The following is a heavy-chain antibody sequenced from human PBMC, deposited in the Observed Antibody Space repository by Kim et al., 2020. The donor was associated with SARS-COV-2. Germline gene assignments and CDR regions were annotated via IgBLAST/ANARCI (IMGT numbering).Heavy chain of an antibody. J-gene: IGHJ4*02. CDR2: IKSKTDGGTT. V-gene: IGHV3-15*01. CDR1: GFTFSNAW. D-gene: IGHD3-16*02. CDR3: TTEAYYDYVWGSYRHYYFDY. Sequence: GGSLRLSCAASGFTFSNAWMSRVRQAPGKGLEWVGRIKSKTDGGTTDYAAPVKGRFTISRDDSKNTLYLQMNSLKTEDTAVYYCTTEAYYDYVWGSYRHYYFDYWGQGTLVTVSS.